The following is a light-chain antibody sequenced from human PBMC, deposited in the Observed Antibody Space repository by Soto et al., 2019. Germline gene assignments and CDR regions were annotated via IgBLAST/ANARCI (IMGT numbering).Light chain of an antibody. CDR3: QQANRVPLT. Sequence: DIQMPQSPSSVSASVGDRVTITCRASQGISTWLAWYQQKSGQAPRLLINAASSLQSGVPSRFRGSGSGTEFTLTSSSLQPEDFATYYCQQANRVPLTFGGGTKGEIK. CDR1: QGISTW. J-gene: IGKJ4*01. V-gene: IGKV1D-12*01. CDR2: AAS.